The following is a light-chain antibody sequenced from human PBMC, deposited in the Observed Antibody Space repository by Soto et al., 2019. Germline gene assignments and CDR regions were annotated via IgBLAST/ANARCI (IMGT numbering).Light chain of an antibody. CDR1: QSISSW. V-gene: IGKV1-5*03. CDR3: QQYNSYRT. J-gene: IGKJ1*01. CDR2: KAS. Sequence: DIQMTQSPSTLSASVGDRVTITCRVSQSISSWLAWYQQKPGKAPKLLIYKASSLESGVPSRFSGSGSGTEFTLTISSLQPDDFATYYCQQYNSYRTFGQGTKV.